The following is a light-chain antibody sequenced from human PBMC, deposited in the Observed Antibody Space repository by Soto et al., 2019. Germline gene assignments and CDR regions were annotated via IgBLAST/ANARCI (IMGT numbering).Light chain of an antibody. CDR2: AAS. CDR1: QGLSSD. CDR3: HQLNSYPIT. J-gene: IGKJ5*01. V-gene: IGKV1-9*01. Sequence: DLQLTQSPSFLSASVGDRVTITCRASQGLSSDLAWYHQKPGKAPKLLIYAASTLQSGVPSRFIGSGTGTEFTLTISSRQPEDFATYYCHQLNSYPITFGQGTRLEIK.